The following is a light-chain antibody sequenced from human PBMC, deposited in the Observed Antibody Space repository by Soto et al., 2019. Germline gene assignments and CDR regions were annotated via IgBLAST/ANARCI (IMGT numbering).Light chain of an antibody. J-gene: IGKJ5*01. V-gene: IGKV2-28*01. CDR3: MQGRHWPTT. CDR2: LGS. CDR1: QGILHSNVCSY. Sequence: LHISPGSPAPLFCSSNQGILHSNVCSYLDWYLQKPGQSPQLLIYLGSNRASGVPARFSGSGSGTDFTLKISSVEPEDVGLYYCMQGRHWPTTFGQGTRLEIK.